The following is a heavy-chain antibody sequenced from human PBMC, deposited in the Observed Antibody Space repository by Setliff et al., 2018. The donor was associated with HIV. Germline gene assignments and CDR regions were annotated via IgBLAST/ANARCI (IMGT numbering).Heavy chain of an antibody. Sequence: SETLSLTCAVSGYSISSGYYWSWIRQPPGKGLEWIGYIYTSGSTNYNPSLKSRVTISVDTSKNQFSLKLSSVTAADTAVYYCSVIDYWGQGTLVTVSS. J-gene: IGHJ4*02. CDR1: GYSISSGYY. CDR3: SVIDY. V-gene: IGHV4-4*09. CDR2: IYTSGST.